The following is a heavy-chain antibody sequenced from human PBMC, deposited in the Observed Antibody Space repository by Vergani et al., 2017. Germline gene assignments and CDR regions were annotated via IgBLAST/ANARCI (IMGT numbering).Heavy chain of an antibody. V-gene: IGHV3-48*01. D-gene: IGHD2-2*01. CDR2: VSTGTKSQ. J-gene: IGHJ3*01. CDR1: GFDFSSYI. Sequence: QLVESGGGWVQPGGSLRLSCVVSGFDFSSYIMNWVRQAPGKGLEWVSFVSTGTKSQSYAESVKGRFTISRDSAKNSLYLQMDSLRAEDTAVYYCAREYSSTSGRAFDFWGQGTKVTVSS. CDR3: AREYSSTSGRAFDF.